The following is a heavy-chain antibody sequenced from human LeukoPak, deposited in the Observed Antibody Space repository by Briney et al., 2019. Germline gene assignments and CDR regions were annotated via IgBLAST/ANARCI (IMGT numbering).Heavy chain of an antibody. J-gene: IGHJ4*02. V-gene: IGHV3-30*04. CDR3: ARDDYGGNSFPSY. D-gene: IGHD4-23*01. Sequence: GGSLRLSCAASGFTFSSYAMHWVRQAPGKGLEWVAVISYDGSNKYYADSVKGRFTISRDNSKNTLYLQMNSLRAEDTAVYYCARDDYGGNSFPSYWGQGTLVTVSS. CDR1: GFTFSSYA. CDR2: ISYDGSNK.